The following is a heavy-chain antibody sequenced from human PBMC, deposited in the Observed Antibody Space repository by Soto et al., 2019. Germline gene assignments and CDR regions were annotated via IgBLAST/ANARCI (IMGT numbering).Heavy chain of an antibody. Sequence: GGSLRLSCEASGFPFSSCAMYWVRQAPGKGLEWVAVISYDGSNKYYADSVKGRFAISRDNSKNTLYLQMNSLGTEDTAVYYCARGPYCSSTSCSGAVLGAFDIWGQGTMVTVSS. J-gene: IGHJ3*02. CDR2: ISYDGSNK. CDR1: GFPFSSCA. V-gene: IGHV3-30*09. CDR3: ARGPYCSSTSCSGAVLGAFDI. D-gene: IGHD2-2*01.